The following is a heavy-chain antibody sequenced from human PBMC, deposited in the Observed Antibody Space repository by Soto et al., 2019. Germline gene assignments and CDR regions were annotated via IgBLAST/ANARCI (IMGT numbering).Heavy chain of an antibody. J-gene: IGHJ4*02. CDR1: GGSISSSSYY. D-gene: IGHD3-10*01. V-gene: IGHV4-39*01. Sequence: SETLSLTCAVSGGSISSSSYYWAWIRQPPGKGLDWIGNIYYSGTTYYNPSLKSRITISVDTSKNQFSLKLNSVTAADTAVYYCARHYPFGSGSYSPYYSDSWGQGTLVTVSS. CDR2: IYYSGTT. CDR3: ARHYPFGSGSYSPYYSDS.